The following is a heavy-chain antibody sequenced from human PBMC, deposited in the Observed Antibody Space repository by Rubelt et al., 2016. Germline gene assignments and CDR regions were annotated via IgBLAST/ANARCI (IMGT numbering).Heavy chain of an antibody. D-gene: IGHD4-17*01. Sequence: QVQLVQSGAEVKKPGASVKVSCKASGYTFTRYYMHCVLQAPGQGLARTAIINPSGSSTSYAQKFQGRVTMTRDTSTSTVYMELSSLRSEDTAVYYCARAASTVTTLLDLGYWGQGTLVTVSS. CDR2: INPSGSST. CDR1: GYTFTRYY. J-gene: IGHJ4*02. CDR3: ARAASTVTTLLDLGY. V-gene: IGHV1-46*01.